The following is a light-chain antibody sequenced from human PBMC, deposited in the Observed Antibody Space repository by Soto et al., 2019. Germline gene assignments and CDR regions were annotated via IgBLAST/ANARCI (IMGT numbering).Light chain of an antibody. J-gene: IGKJ2*01. CDR3: QQYTKWPQYT. CDR1: QSVSSD. CDR2: GAS. V-gene: IGKV3-15*01. Sequence: EIVMTQSPATLSVSPGERATLSCRASQSVSSDLAWYQHKPGQAPRLLIYGASRGATGIPARFSGSGSGTEFTLTISSLQSEDFAVYYCQQYTKWPQYTFGQGTKLEIK.